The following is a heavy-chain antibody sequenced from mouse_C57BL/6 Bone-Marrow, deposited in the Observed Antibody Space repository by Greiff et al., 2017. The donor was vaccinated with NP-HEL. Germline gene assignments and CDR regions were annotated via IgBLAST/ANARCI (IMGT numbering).Heavy chain of an antibody. CDR2: ISDGGSYT. CDR3: ARDLNGYYAMDY. CDR1: GFTFSSYA. V-gene: IGHV5-4*01. Sequence: EVMLVESGGGLVKPGGSLKLSCAASGFTFSSYAMSWVRQTPEKRLEWVATISDGGSYTYYPDNVKGRFTISRDNAKNNLYLQMSHLKSEDTAMYYCARDLNGYYAMDYWGQGTSVTVSS. J-gene: IGHJ4*01.